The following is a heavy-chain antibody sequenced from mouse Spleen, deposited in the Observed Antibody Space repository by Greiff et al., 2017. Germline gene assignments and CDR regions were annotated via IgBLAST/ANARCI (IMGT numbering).Heavy chain of an antibody. CDR2: ISSGGSYT. J-gene: IGHJ4*01. CDR3: ARQDYGSSLDY. V-gene: IGHV5-9-3*01. Sequence: EVQVVESGGGLVKPGGSLKLSCAASGFTFSSYAMSWVRQTPEKRLEWVATISSGGSYTYYPDSVKGRFTISRDNAKNTLYLQMSSLRSEDTAMYYCARQDYGSSLDYWGQGTSVTVSS. D-gene: IGHD1-1*01. CDR1: GFTFSSYA.